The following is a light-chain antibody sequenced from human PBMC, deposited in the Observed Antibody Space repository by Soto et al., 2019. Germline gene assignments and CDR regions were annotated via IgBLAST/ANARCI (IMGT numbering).Light chain of an antibody. CDR3: HQYTHWPT. V-gene: IGKV3-15*01. CDR1: QSVSSN. J-gene: IGKJ1*01. Sequence: EIVMTQSPATLSVSPGERATLSCRASQSVSSNLTWYQQKPGQAPRLLIYGASTRATGVPARFSGSGSGTEFTLTISSLQAEDFAVYFCHQYTHWPTFGQGTKVDIK. CDR2: GAS.